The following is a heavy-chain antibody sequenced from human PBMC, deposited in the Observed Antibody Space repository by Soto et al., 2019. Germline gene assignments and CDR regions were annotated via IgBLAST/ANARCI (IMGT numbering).Heavy chain of an antibody. J-gene: IGHJ6*02. V-gene: IGHV3-9*01. CDR3: AKDRYGSLEGGMDV. CDR2: VTWNSGNI. Sequence: EVQLVESGGGLVQPGRSLRLSCAASGFIFDDFGMHWVRQAPGKGLEWVSGVTWNSGNIDYADSVKGRFTITRDNAKNSLYLQMNSLRGEDTALYYCAKDRYGSLEGGMDVWGQGTTFTVSS. CDR1: GFIFDDFG. D-gene: IGHD1-26*01.